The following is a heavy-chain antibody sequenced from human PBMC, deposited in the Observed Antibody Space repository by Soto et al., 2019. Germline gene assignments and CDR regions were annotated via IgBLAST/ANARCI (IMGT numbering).Heavy chain of an antibody. CDR3: DGVQWLYHYYYYYYMDV. CDR1: GGSFSGYY. Sequence: QVQLQQWGAGLLKPSETLSLTCAVYGGSFSGYYWSWIRQPPGQGLEWIGEINHSGSTNYNPSLKSRVTISVDTSTNQFSLKLSSVTAADTAVYYCDGVQWLYHYYYYYYMDVCAKGTTVTVSS. V-gene: IGHV4-34*01. D-gene: IGHD6-19*01. J-gene: IGHJ6*03. CDR2: INHSGST.